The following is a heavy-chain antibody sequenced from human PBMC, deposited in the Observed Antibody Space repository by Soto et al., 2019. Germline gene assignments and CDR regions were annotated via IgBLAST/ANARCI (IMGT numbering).Heavy chain of an antibody. CDR1: GGPTSNSNYN. D-gene: IGHD1-26*01. V-gene: IGHV4-39*01. J-gene: IGHJ4*02. CDR3: ARIRVVGILKYYFDI. Sequence: QQHLQESGPGLVKPSETLSLSCSVSGGPTSNSNYNWGWIRQPPGKGLEWIGNIFYTGTTYYSPSLKSRLTISVDTSENQFSLRLTSVTAADTAVYYCARIRVVGILKYYFDIWGQGIQVTVSS. CDR2: IFYTGTT.